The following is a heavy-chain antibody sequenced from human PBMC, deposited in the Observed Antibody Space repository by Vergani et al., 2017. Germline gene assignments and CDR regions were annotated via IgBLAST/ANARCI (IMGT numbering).Heavy chain of an antibody. J-gene: IGHJ3*02. CDR3: ARPRRDYTALGAFDI. Sequence: QVQLQQWGAGLLKPSETLSLTCAVYGGSFSGYYWSWIRQPPGKGLEWIGEINHSGSTNYNPSLKSRVTISVDTSKNQFSLKLSSVTAADTAVYYCARPRRDYTALGAFDIWGQGTMVTVSS. D-gene: IGHD2-2*02. CDR1: GGSFSGYY. CDR2: INHSGST. V-gene: IGHV4-34*01.